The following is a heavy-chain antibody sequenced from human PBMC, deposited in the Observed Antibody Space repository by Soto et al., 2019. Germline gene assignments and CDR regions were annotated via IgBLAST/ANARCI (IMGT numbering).Heavy chain of an antibody. Sequence: GGSLRLSCVASGFTFSTFEMNWVRQAPGKGLEWVSHISGSSIYIHYADSVRGRFTISRDNAKNSVYLQMDSLRVEDTAVYYCAREGALKPFSSWGQGALVTVSS. V-gene: IGHV3-21*05. CDR3: AREGALKPFSS. CDR1: GFTFSTFE. CDR2: ISGSSIYI. J-gene: IGHJ5*02.